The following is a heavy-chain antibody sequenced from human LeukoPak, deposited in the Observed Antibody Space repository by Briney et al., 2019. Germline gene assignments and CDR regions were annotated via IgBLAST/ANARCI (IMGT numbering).Heavy chain of an antibody. V-gene: IGHV4-34*01. J-gene: IGHJ4*02. D-gene: IGHD3-10*01. CDR1: GGSFSGYY. CDR2: INHSGST. CDR3: ARVSGRLDY. Sequence: SETLTLTCAVYGGSFSGYYWSWIRQPPGKGLEWIGEINHSGSTNYNPSLKSRGPISVDTSKNQFSLKLSSVTAADTAVYYWARVSGRLDYWGQGTLVTVSS.